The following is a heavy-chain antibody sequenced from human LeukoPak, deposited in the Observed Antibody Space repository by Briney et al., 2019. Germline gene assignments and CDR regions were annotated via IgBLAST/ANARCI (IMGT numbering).Heavy chain of an antibody. D-gene: IGHD2-15*01. CDR2: ISAYNGNT. V-gene: IGHV1-18*01. CDR1: GYTFTSYG. J-gene: IGHJ5*02. CDR3: ARVLGYCSGGSCYSGWFDP. Sequence: GASVKVSCKASGYTFTSYGISWVRQAPGQGLEWMGWISAYNGNTNYAQKLQGRVTMTTDTSTSTAYMELRSLRSDDTAVYYCARVLGYCSGGSCYSGWFDPWGQGTLVTVSP.